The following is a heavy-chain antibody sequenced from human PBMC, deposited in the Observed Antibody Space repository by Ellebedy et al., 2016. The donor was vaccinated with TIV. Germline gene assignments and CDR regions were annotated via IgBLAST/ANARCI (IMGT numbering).Heavy chain of an antibody. J-gene: IGHJ6*02. D-gene: IGHD1-14*01. CDR3: VRNQSDNSGLDV. CDR2: ISGFNDDT. V-gene: IGHV1-18*04. Sequence: ASVKVSCXASGYTFTSSGISWVRQAPGQGLVWMGWISGFNDDTKYEEKLQGRVTMTTDPSTSTAYLELRSLKSDDSAVYYCVRNQSDNSGLDVWGQGTTVTVSS. CDR1: GYTFTSSG.